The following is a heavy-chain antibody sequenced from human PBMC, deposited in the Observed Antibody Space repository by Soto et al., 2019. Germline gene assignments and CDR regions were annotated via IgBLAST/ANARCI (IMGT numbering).Heavy chain of an antibody. CDR2: ISYDGSNK. D-gene: IGHD5-18*01. J-gene: IGHJ6*02. V-gene: IGHV3-30*18. CDR3: AKALLDTAMVADSLLQYYYYGMDV. CDR1: GFTFSSYG. Sequence: GGSLRLSCAASGFTFSSYGMHWVRQAPGKGLEWVAVISYDGSNKYYADSVKGRFTISRDNSKNTLYLQMNSLRAEDTAVYYCAKALLDTAMVADSLLQYYYYGMDVWGQGTTVT.